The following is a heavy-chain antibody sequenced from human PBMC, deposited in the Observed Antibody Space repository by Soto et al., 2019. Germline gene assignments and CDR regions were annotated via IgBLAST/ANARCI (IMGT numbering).Heavy chain of an antibody. CDR3: ARDRCSSTNCNDAATWFDH. J-gene: IGHJ5*02. D-gene: IGHD2-2*01. Sequence: QVQLVQSGAEVKKPGSSVKVSCKASRGTFSSYTINWVRQAPGQGLEWMGRIIPILVIANYAQNFQGRVTITADKSTCTAYMELSRLRSEDTAVYYGARDRCSSTNCNDAATWFDHWGQGPLVTVSS. CDR1: RGTFSSYT. CDR2: IIPILVIA. V-gene: IGHV1-69*08.